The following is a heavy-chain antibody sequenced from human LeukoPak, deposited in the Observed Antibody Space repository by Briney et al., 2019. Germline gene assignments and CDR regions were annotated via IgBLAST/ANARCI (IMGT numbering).Heavy chain of an antibody. V-gene: IGHV3-11*06. CDR2: ISSSSSYT. Sequence: GGSLRLSCAASGFTFSDYYMSWIRQAPGKGLEWVSYISSSSSYTNYADSVKGRFTISRDNSKNTLYLQMNSLRAEDTAVYYCAKGPGLGIVGATWDYWGQGTLVTVSS. CDR1: GFTFSDYY. D-gene: IGHD1-26*01. CDR3: AKGPGLGIVGATWDY. J-gene: IGHJ4*02.